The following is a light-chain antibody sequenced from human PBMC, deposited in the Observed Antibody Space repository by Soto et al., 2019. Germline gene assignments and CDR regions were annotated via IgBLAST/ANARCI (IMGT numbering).Light chain of an antibody. CDR3: QQRSDWPLT. J-gene: IGKJ4*01. Sequence: EIVLTQSPATLSLSPGVRATLSCMASQSVSSYLAWYQQKPGQAPRLLIYDASNRATGIPARFSGSGSGTAFTLTISSLEPEDFAVYYCQQRSDWPLTFGGGTKVEIK. CDR1: QSVSSY. CDR2: DAS. V-gene: IGKV3-11*01.